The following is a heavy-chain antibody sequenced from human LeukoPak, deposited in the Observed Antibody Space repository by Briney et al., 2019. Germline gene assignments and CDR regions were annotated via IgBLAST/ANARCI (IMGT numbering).Heavy chain of an antibody. CDR3: ARTGYSSGWFNDH. CDR1: GFSVRTYY. Sequence: GGSLRLSCVVSGFSVRTYYMSWVRQAPAKGLEWVSVIYNDGSTYYSDSVKGRFAISRDNSKNALYLQMNSLRVDDTAVYYCARTGYSSGWFNDHWGQGTLATVSS. D-gene: IGHD6-19*01. V-gene: IGHV3-53*01. J-gene: IGHJ4*02. CDR2: IYNDGST.